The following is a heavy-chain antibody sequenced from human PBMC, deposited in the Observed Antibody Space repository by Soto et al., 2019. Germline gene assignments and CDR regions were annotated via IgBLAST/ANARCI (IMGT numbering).Heavy chain of an antibody. D-gene: IGHD1-7*01. Sequence: ASVKVSCKASGGTFSSYAISWVRQAPGQGLEWMGGIIPIFGTTNYAQKFQGRVTITADKSTSTAYMELSSLRSEDTAVYYCARDQSACGYNWNYSLCSMDVWGQGTTVTVSS. J-gene: IGHJ6*02. CDR3: ARDQSACGYNWNYSLCSMDV. CDR1: GGTFSSYA. V-gene: IGHV1-69*06. CDR2: IIPIFGTT.